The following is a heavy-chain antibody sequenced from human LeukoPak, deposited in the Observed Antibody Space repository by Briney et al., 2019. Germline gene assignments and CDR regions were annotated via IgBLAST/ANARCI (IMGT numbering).Heavy chain of an antibody. CDR1: GGSISSGGYY. CDR3: ARDLGQLEYFDY. CDR2: IYYSGST. V-gene: IGHV4-31*03. Sequence: ASETLSLTCTVSGGSISSGGYYWSCIRQHPGQGLEWIGYIYYSGSTYYNPSLKSRVTISVDTSKYQFSLKLSSVTAADTAVYYCARDLGQLEYFDYWGQGTLVTVSS. J-gene: IGHJ4*02. D-gene: IGHD6-6*01.